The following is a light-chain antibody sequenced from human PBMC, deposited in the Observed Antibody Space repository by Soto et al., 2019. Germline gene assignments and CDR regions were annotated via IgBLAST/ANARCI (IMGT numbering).Light chain of an antibody. CDR1: SGSVSTSYY. V-gene: IGLV8-61*01. CDR3: VLYMGSGP. Sequence: QAVVTQEPSFSVSPGRTVTLTCGLSSGSVSTSYYPSWYQQTPGQAPRTLIYSTNTRSSGVPDRFSGSILGNKAALTITGAQADDESDYYCVLYMGSGPFGGGTKLTVL. J-gene: IGLJ2*01. CDR2: STN.